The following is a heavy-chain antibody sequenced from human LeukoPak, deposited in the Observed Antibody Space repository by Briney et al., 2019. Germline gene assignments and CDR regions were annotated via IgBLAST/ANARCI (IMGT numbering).Heavy chain of an antibody. CDR2: IKVDESEK. CDR3: ARHGDYHYNS. V-gene: IGHV3-7*05. J-gene: IGHJ4*02. Sequence: GGSLRLSCAASGFTFSNHWMTLVRQAPGKGLEWVANIKVDESEKYYVDSVRGRFTISRDNAKNSLYLQMNSLRAEDTAVYYCARHGDYHYNSWGQGTLVTVSS. CDR1: GFTFSNHW. D-gene: IGHD4-17*01.